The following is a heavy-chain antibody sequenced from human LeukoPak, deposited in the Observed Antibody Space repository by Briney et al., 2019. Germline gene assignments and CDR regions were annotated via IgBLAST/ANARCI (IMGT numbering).Heavy chain of an antibody. CDR3: ARDLRPYCSGGSCSYDAFDI. Sequence: ASVKVSCKTSGYTFTTYGISWVRQAPGQGLEWMGWISAYNGNTNYAQKLQGRVTMTTDTSTSTAYMELRSLRSDDTAVYYCARDLRPYCSGGSCSYDAFDIWGQGTMVTVSS. CDR1: GYTFTTYG. V-gene: IGHV1-18*01. CDR2: ISAYNGNT. D-gene: IGHD2-15*01. J-gene: IGHJ3*02.